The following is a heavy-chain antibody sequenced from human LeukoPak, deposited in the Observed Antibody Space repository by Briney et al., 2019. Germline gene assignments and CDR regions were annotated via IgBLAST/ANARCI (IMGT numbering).Heavy chain of an antibody. CDR3: ARDSPTFDI. V-gene: IGHV3-33*01. J-gene: IGHJ3*02. Sequence: GGSLRLSCAASGFTFSSYGMHWVRQAPGKGLEWVAVIWYDGSNKYYADSVKGRFTISRDNSKNTLYLQMNSLRAEDTAIYYCARDSPTFDIWGQGTMVTVSS. CDR2: IWYDGSNK. CDR1: GFTFSSYG.